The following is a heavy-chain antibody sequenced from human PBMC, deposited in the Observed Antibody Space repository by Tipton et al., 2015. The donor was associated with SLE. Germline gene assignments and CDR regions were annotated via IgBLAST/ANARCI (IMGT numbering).Heavy chain of an antibody. CDR3: ARDPPGGLGDAFDI. Sequence: TLSLTCTVSGDSIISHYWSWIRQPPGKGLEWLGYIYYSGSTYYNPSLKSRVTISVDTSKNQFSLKLSSVTAADTAVYYCARDPPGGLGDAFDIWGQGTMVTVSS. D-gene: IGHD1-14*01. CDR2: IYYSGST. CDR1: GDSIISHY. V-gene: IGHV4-59*11. J-gene: IGHJ3*02.